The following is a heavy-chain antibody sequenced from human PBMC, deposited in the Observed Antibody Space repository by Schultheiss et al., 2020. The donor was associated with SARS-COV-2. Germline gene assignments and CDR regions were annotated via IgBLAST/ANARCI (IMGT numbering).Heavy chain of an antibody. V-gene: IGHV3-33*05. J-gene: IGHJ6*02. Sequence: GGSLRLSCAASGFTFSSYGMHWVRQAPGKGLEWVAVISYDGSNKYYADSVKGRFTISRDNSKNTLYLQMNSLRAEDTAVYYCARDRSYGYNYYYYGMDVWGQGTTVTVSS. CDR2: ISYDGSNK. CDR3: ARDRSYGYNYYYYGMDV. D-gene: IGHD5-18*01. CDR1: GFTFSSYG.